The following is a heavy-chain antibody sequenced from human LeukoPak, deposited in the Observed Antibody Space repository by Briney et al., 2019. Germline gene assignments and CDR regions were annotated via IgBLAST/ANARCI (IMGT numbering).Heavy chain of an antibody. CDR2: ISAYNGNT. Sequence: ASVKVSCKASEYTFTRYGISWVRQAPGQGLEWMGWISAYNGNTKYAQKLQGRVTITRDTSASTAYMELSSLRSEDTAVYYCARGGETYGDYARDYGMDVWGQGTTVTVSS. CDR1: EYTFTRYG. J-gene: IGHJ6*02. CDR3: ARGGETYGDYARDYGMDV. V-gene: IGHV1-18*01. D-gene: IGHD4-17*01.